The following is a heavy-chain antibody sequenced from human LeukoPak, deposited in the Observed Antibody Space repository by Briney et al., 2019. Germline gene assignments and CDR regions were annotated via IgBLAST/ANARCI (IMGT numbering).Heavy chain of an antibody. V-gene: IGHV3-48*01. D-gene: IGHD1-26*01. CDR3: ARSQSGSYSNLDY. Sequence: GGSLRLSCAASGFTFSIYSMNWVRQAPGKGLEWVSFISSGSSTIYYADSVKGRFTISRDNAKNSLYLQMNSLRAEDTAVYYCARSQSGSYSNLDYWGQGTLVAVSS. J-gene: IGHJ4*02. CDR2: ISSGSSTI. CDR1: GFTFSIYS.